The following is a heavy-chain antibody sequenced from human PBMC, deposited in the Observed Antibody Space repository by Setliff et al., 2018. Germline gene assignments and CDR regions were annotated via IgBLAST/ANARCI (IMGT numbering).Heavy chain of an antibody. V-gene: IGHV1-18*04. CDR2: INNYNFNT. D-gene: IGHD3-22*01. CDR1: GHTLIGYY. CDR3: ARINFYVSSGYYYAPEL. Sequence: ASLKVSCKTSGHTLIGYYFHWVRQVPGQGLEWMGWINNYNFNTQYAQKFQGRVTVTTDTSTTTAYMELRSLRADDTAVYYCARINFYVSSGYYYAPELWGQGTTVTVSS. J-gene: IGHJ4*02.